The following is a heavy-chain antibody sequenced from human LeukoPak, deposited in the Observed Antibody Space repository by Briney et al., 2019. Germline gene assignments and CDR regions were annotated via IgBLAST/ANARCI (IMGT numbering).Heavy chain of an antibody. CDR2: VNSDGSAT. CDR1: GFIFTKYW. D-gene: IGHD2/OR15-2a*01. Sequence: PGGFLRLSCAASGFIFTKYWMHWVRQALGKGLVWVSHVNSDGSATSYADSVKGRFTISRDNAKNTVYLHMNSLRVEDTAVYYCTSFYETNWGQGTLVTVSS. J-gene: IGHJ4*02. V-gene: IGHV3-74*01. CDR3: TSFYETN.